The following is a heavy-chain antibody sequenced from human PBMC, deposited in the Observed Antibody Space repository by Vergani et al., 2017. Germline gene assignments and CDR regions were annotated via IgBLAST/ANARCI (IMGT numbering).Heavy chain of an antibody. D-gene: IGHD3-22*01. V-gene: IGHV3-43D*04. CDR1: GFTFDDYA. Sequence: EVQLVESGGVVVQPGGSLRLSCAASGFTFDDYAMHWVRQAPGKGLEWVSLISWDGGSTYYADSVKGRFTISRDNSKNSLYLQMNSLRAEDTALYYCAKDRDDRSGYPDYWGQGTLVTVSS. CDR2: ISWDGGST. J-gene: IGHJ4*02. CDR3: AKDRDDRSGYPDY.